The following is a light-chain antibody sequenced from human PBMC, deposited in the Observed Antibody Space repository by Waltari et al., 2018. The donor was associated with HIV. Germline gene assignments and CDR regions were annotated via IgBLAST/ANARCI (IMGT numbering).Light chain of an antibody. CDR2: GNN. J-gene: IGLJ7*01. Sequence: QSVLTQPPSVSGAPGQRVTISCTGSSSNIGAGYDVHWYQQLPGTTPKLLIYGNNNRPSGVPDRFSGSKSGTSASLAITGLQAEDEAEYYCQSYDSSLRASVFGGGTQVIVL. V-gene: IGLV1-40*01. CDR1: SSNIGAGYD. CDR3: QSYDSSLRASV.